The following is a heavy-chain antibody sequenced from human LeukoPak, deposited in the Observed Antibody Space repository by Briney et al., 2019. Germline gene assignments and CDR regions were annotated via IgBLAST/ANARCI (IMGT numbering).Heavy chain of an antibody. CDR3: ARDLMEDFDY. CDR2: IYTSGRT. J-gene: IGHJ4*02. CDR1: GGSISSYD. D-gene: IGHD2-8*01. V-gene: IGHV4-4*07. Sequence: PSDTLSLTCTVSGGSISSYDWSWIRQPAGKGLEWIGRIYTSGRTNYNPSLKSRVTISADKSKKQFSLKLSSVTAADTAVYYCARDLMEDFDYWGQGSLVTVSS.